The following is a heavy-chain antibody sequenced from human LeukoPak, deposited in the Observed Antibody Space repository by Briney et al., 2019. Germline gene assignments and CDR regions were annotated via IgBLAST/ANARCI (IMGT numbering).Heavy chain of an antibody. J-gene: IGHJ4*02. Sequence: GGSLRLSCTASGFTFGDYAMSWFRQAPGKGLEWVGFIRSEAYGGTTEYAASVKGRFTISRDDSKSIAYLQMNSLKTEDTAVYYCTRAYYYDTYYFDYWGQGTLVTVSS. CDR1: GFTFGDYA. CDR3: TRAYYYDTYYFDY. V-gene: IGHV3-49*03. D-gene: IGHD3-22*01. CDR2: IRSEAYGGTT.